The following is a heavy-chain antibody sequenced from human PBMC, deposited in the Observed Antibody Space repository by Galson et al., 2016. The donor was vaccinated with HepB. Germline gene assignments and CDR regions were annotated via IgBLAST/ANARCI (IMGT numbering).Heavy chain of an antibody. CDR2: MYPRGDT. D-gene: IGHD4-11*01. V-gene: IGHV3-53*01. CDR3: ARWTAYCPRPGCPRDHDYFDP. CDR1: GFLVSSSF. Sequence: SLRLSCAASGFLVSSSFMSWVRQTPGTGLEWVTVMYPRGDTHYSDSVRRRCTISRDNSRNSMSLQMTNLRVGDTAVYFCARWTAYCPRPGCPRDHDYFDPWGQGILVTVSS. J-gene: IGHJ5*02.